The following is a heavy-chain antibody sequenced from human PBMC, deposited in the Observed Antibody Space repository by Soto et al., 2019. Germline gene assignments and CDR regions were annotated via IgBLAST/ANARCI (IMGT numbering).Heavy chain of an antibody. D-gene: IGHD6-19*01. CDR1: GASISSYY. J-gene: IGHJ5*02. CDR2: MHHTQGT. CDR3: AKDSGSSGWYGNNWFDP. Sequence: SETLSLTCSVSGASISSYYWTWIRQPPGGGLEWIGYMHHTQGTNDNPSLRGRVHMSIDTSMNSLRAEDTAVYYCAKDSGSSGWYGNNWFDPWAREPWSPSPQ. V-gene: IGHV4-59*12.